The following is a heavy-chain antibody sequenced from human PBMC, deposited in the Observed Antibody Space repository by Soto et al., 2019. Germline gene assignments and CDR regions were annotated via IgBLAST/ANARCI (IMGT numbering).Heavy chain of an antibody. V-gene: IGHV3-48*02. D-gene: IGHD4-17*01. J-gene: IGHJ5*02. CDR2: ISSSSSTI. CDR3: ARDTEYAYGGNSLCSWFDP. Sequence: GGSLRLSCAASGFTFSSYSMNWVRQAPGKGLEWVSYISSSSSTIYYTDSVKGRFTISRDNAKNSLYLQMNSLRDEDTAVYYCARDTEYAYGGNSLCSWFDPWGQGTLVTVSS. CDR1: GFTFSSYS.